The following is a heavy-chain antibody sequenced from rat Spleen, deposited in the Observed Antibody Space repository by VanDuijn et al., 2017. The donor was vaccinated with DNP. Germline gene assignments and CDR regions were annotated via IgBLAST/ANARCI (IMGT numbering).Heavy chain of an antibody. J-gene: IGHJ2*01. Sequence: EVQLVESGGGLVQPGRSLKLSCAASGFTFSDYYMAWVRQAPTKGLEWVASISNDGGSIYYRDSVKGRFTISRDNAKSTLYLQMNSLRSEDTATYYCARHGHTGDYFDYWGQGVMVTVSS. D-gene: IGHD4-2*01. CDR2: ISNDGGSI. CDR1: GFTFSDYY. CDR3: ARHGHTGDYFDY. V-gene: IGHV5-22*01.